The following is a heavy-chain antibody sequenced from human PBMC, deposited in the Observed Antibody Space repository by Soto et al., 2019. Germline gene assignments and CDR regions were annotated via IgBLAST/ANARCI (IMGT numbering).Heavy chain of an antibody. Sequence: ITLKESGPTLVKPTQTLTLTCTFSGFALSTNLVGVGWIRQPPGKALEWLALIYWDDDKRYRPSLRNRVTITSDTSKNQVVLTMTNMDPVDTGTYYCARHISASRADAYDYWGQGTLVTVSS. J-gene: IGHJ4*02. CDR3: ARHISASRADAYDY. CDR2: IYWDDDK. CDR1: GFALSTNLVG. D-gene: IGHD6-13*01. V-gene: IGHV2-5*02.